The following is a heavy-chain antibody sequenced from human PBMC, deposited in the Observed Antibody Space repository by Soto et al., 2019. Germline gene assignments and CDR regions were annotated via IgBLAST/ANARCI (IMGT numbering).Heavy chain of an antibody. Sequence: EVQLVESGGGLVQPGGSLKLSCAASGFTFSGSAMHWVRQASGKGLEWVGRIRSKANSYATAYAASVKGRFTISRDDSKNTAYLQMNSLKTEDTAVYYCTRPRYYYGSGSYYRGSVDDYYYYYMDVWGKGTTVTVSS. V-gene: IGHV3-73*01. J-gene: IGHJ6*03. D-gene: IGHD3-10*01. CDR3: TRPRYYYGSGSYYRGSVDDYYYYYMDV. CDR2: IRSKANSYAT. CDR1: GFTFSGSA.